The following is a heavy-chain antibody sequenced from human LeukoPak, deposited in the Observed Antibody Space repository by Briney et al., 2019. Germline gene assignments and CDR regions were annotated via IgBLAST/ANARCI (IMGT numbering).Heavy chain of an antibody. CDR3: ARTADSSGYYDAFDI. CDR2: IYYSGST. D-gene: IGHD3-22*01. V-gene: IGHV4-59*01. CDR1: GGPISSYY. Sequence: SETLSLTCTVSGGPISSYYWSWIRQPPGKGLEWIGYIYYSGSTNYNPSLKSRVTMSVDTSKNQFPLKLSSVTAADTAVYYCARTADSSGYYDAFDIWGQGTMVTVSS. J-gene: IGHJ3*02.